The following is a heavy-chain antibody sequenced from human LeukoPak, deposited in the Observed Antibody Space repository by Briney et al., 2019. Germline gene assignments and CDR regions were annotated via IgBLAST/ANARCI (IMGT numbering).Heavy chain of an antibody. V-gene: IGHV1-46*01. J-gene: IGHJ4*02. CDR2: INPSDTTT. D-gene: IGHD2-15*01. Sequence: ASVNVFCKASGYTFTTYYIQWVRQAPGQGLEWVGIINPSDTTTAYARRFQGRVTMTRDTSTSTVYMELSSLTSEDTAFYYCARVYCSGGSCYSIGDYWGQGTLVTVSS. CDR1: GYTFTTYY. CDR3: ARVYCSGGSCYSIGDY.